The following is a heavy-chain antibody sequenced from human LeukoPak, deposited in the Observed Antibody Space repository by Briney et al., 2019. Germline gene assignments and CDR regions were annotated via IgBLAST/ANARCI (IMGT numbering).Heavy chain of an antibody. D-gene: IGHD3-22*01. Sequence: GGSLRLSCAASGFTFSRYWMNWVRQAPGKGLVWVSRIKTGGSDTAYADSVKGRFTISRDNAKNTLYLQMNSLRPEDTAVYYCAFHNSSGNFGYWGQGTLATVSS. J-gene: IGHJ4*02. V-gene: IGHV3-74*01. CDR1: GFTFSRYW. CDR3: AFHNSSGNFGY. CDR2: IKTGGSDT.